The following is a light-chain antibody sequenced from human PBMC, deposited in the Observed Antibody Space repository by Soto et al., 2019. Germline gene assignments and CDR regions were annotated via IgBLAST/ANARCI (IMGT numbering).Light chain of an antibody. CDR3: QQRSNWPRLT. J-gene: IGKJ4*01. CDR2: DAS. CDR1: QSVSSY. V-gene: IGKV3-11*01. Sequence: EIVLTQSPATLSLSPGERATLSCRASQSVSSYLAWYQQKPGQAPRLLIYDASNMATGIPARFSGSGSGTGFTLTISSLELEDFAVYYCQQRSNWPRLTFGGGTKVEIK.